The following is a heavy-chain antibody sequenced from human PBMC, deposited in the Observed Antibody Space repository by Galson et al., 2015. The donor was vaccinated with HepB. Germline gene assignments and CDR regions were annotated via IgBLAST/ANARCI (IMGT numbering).Heavy chain of an antibody. CDR3: ARNLHYYYDTSGFDAFDM. D-gene: IGHD3-22*01. Sequence: SLRLSCAASGFTFDDYGMSWVRQAPGKGLEWVSGLTWNGGSTGYADPVKGRFTISRDNAKNSLYLHMNSLRAEDTAFYYCARNLHYYYDTSGFDAFDMWGQGTMVTVSS. CDR2: LTWNGGST. CDR1: GFTFDDYG. V-gene: IGHV3-20*04. J-gene: IGHJ3*02.